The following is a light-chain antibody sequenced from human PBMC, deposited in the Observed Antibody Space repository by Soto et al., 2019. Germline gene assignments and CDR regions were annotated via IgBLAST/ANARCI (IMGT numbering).Light chain of an antibody. Sequence: QSALTQPASVSGSPGQSITISCTGTSSDVGSYNLVSWYQQQPGKAPKLMIYEGSKRPSGVSNRFSGSKSGNTASLTISGLQAEDEADYYCCSYAGSSILVFGGGTKLTVL. CDR1: SSDVGSYNL. V-gene: IGLV2-23*01. CDR3: CSYAGSSILV. J-gene: IGLJ2*01. CDR2: EGS.